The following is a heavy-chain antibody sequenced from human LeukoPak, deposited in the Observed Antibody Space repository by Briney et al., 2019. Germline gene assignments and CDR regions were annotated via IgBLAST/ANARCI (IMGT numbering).Heavy chain of an antibody. CDR3: ARDKTNDY. CDR2: IYNSGST. Sequence: SETLSLTCSVSGDSISIYYWSWIRQPPGKGLEWIGYIYNSGSTNYNPSLKSRVTISVDTSKNQFSLKLTSVTAADTAVYYCARDKTNDYWGQGTLVTVSS. V-gene: IGHV4-59*01. J-gene: IGHJ4*02. CDR1: GDSISIYY.